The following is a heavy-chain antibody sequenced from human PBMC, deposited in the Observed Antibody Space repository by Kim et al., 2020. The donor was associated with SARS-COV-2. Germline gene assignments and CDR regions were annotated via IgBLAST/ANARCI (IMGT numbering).Heavy chain of an antibody. D-gene: IGHD5-18*01. J-gene: IGHJ6*02. CDR3: ATVDTAMVYYYGMDV. V-gene: IGHV3-9*01. Sequence: DSVKGRFTISRDNAKNSLYLQMNSLRAEDTALYYCATVDTAMVYYYGMDVWGQGTTVTVSS.